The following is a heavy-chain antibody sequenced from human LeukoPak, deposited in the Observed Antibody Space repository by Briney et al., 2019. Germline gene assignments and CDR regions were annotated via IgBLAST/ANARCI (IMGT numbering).Heavy chain of an antibody. D-gene: IGHD6-19*01. CDR3: ARDHPGGWALDS. J-gene: IGHJ4*02. CDR1: GFTFTTFW. Sequence: PGGSLRLSCAASGFTFTTFWMAWVRQAPGKGLEWVANIKYDASGKYYADSVKGRFSISRDSATNSVFLQMSSLRVEDTAVYYCARDHPGGWALDSWGQGTLVTVSS. V-gene: IGHV3-7*01. CDR2: IKYDASGK.